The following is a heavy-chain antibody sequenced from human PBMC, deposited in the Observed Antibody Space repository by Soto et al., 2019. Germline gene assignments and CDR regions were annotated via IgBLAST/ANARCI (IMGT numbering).Heavy chain of an antibody. CDR2: MNPNSGNT. CDR1: AYTFTSYD. Sequence: SLKVSCKASAYTFTSYDINWVRQATGQGLEWMGWMNPNSGNTGYAQKFQGRVTMTRNTSISTAYMELSSLRSEDTAVYYCARGFYYYDSSGYVDDAFDIWGQGTMVTASS. V-gene: IGHV1-8*01. J-gene: IGHJ3*02. CDR3: ARGFYYYDSSGYVDDAFDI. D-gene: IGHD3-22*01.